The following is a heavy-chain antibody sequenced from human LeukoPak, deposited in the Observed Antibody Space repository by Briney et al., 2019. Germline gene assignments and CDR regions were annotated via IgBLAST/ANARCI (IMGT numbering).Heavy chain of an antibody. CDR1: GYFISSGYY. J-gene: IGHJ4*02. D-gene: IGHD5-18*01. CDR3: ARHGYSYGYFDY. Sequence: SETLSLTCTVSGYFISSGYYWGWIRQPPGRGLEWIGSFYHSGSTYYNPSLKSRVTISVNTSKNQFSLKVSSVTAADTAVYYCARHGYSYGYFDYWGQGTLVTVSS. V-gene: IGHV4-38-2*02. CDR2: FYHSGST.